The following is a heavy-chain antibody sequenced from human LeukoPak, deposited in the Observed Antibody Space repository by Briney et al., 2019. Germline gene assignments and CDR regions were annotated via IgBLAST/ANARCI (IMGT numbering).Heavy chain of an antibody. CDR1: GYTFTGYY. Sequence: ASVRVSCKASGYTFTGYYIHWVRQAPGQGLEYMGWINPNSGGTKYAQKFQGRVTMTRDTSISTVYMELSRLGSDDTAVYYCARDPYQWLPSTRPRDYYYYMDVWAEGTTVTVSS. V-gene: IGHV1-2*02. CDR2: INPNSGGT. J-gene: IGHJ6*03. CDR3: ARDPYQWLPSTRPRDYYYYMDV. D-gene: IGHD6-19*01.